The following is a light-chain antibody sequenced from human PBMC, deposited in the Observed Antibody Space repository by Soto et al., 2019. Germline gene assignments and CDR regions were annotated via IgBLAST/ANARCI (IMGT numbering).Light chain of an antibody. V-gene: IGKV3-11*01. Sequence: EIELKQSPATLSVSPGERATLSCRASQSVGTSLAWYQQKPGQAPRLLIYDASNRATGIPARFSGSGSGTDFTLTISSLEPEDFAVYYCQQRSNWLTFGGGTKVEIK. J-gene: IGKJ4*01. CDR3: QQRSNWLT. CDR1: QSVGTS. CDR2: DAS.